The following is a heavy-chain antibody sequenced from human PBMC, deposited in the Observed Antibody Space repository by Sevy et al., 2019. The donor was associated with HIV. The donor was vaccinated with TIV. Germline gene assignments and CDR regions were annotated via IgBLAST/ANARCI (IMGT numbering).Heavy chain of an antibody. CDR2: IRGSSGSY. V-gene: IGHV3-48*02. D-gene: IGHD5-12*01. CDR1: GFTFSIFD. CDR3: TRNRGYHTFDH. J-gene: IGHJ4*02. Sequence: GGSLRLSCAASGFTFSIFDLDWVRQAPGKGLEWVSYIRGSSGSYMPYYADAVKGRFTNSRDNAKNSLYLRMNSLRDEDTGVYYCTRNRGYHTFDHWGQGTLVTVSS.